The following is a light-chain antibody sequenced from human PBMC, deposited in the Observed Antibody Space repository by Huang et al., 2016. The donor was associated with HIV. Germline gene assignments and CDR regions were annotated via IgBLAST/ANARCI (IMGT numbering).Light chain of an antibody. CDR2: AAN. CDR3: QQYNAWPRT. CDR1: QDVASN. Sequence: ELVMTQSPDTLSVSPGKRATLSCTASQDVASNVAWYQQKPGQPPRLLIFAANTRATSVPARFSASGSGTEFTLTIDSLQSEDFALYYCQQYNAWPRTFGQGTRVEV. J-gene: IGKJ1*01. V-gene: IGKV3-15*01.